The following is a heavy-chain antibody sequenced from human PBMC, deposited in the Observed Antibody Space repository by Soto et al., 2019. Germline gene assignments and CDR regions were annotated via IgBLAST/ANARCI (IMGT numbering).Heavy chain of an antibody. Sequence: SVKVSCKAAGGTFSSYAISWVRQAPGQGLEWMGGIIPIFGTANYAQKFQGRVTITADKSTSTAYMELSSLRSEDTAVYYCARDPYGSGLGPHYWGQGTLVTVSS. CDR1: GGTFSSYA. D-gene: IGHD3-10*01. CDR3: ARDPYGSGLGPHY. V-gene: IGHV1-69*06. CDR2: IIPIFGTA. J-gene: IGHJ4*02.